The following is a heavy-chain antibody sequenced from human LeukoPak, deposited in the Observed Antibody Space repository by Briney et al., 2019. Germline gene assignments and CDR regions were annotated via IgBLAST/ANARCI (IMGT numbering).Heavy chain of an antibody. V-gene: IGHV4-59*01. CDR1: GGSISSYY. CDR2: IYYSGST. J-gene: IGHJ6*03. D-gene: IGHD5-18*01. CDR3: ARTTEGGYTYNYFYYYYMDV. Sequence: SETLSLTCTVSGGSISSYYWGWIRQPPGKGLEWIGYIYYSGSTNYNPSLKSRISISVDTSKNQFSLELSSVTAADTAVYYCARTTEGGYTYNYFYYYYMDVWGKGTTVTISS.